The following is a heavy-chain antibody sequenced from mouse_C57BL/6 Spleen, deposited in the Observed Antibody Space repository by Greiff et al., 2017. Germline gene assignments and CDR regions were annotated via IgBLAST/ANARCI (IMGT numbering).Heavy chain of an antibody. CDR1: GYSITSGYY. CDR3: AHMVTTRYYAMDY. V-gene: IGHV3-6*01. D-gene: IGHD2-2*01. Sequence: EVQLVESGPGLVKPSQSLSLTCSVTGYSITSGYYWNWIRQFPGNKLEWMGYISYDGSNNYNPSLKNRIPITRDTSKNQFFLKLNSVTTEDTATYYCAHMVTTRYYAMDYWGQGTSVTVSS. CDR2: ISYDGSN. J-gene: IGHJ4*01.